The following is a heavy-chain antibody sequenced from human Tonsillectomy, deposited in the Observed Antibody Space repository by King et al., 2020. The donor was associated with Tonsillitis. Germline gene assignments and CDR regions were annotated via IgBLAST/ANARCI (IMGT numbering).Heavy chain of an antibody. V-gene: IGHV4-39*01. D-gene: IGHD3-10*01. J-gene: IGHJ4*02. CDR1: GGSISSSSYY. CDR3: VLNFYGSGSYYKASEY. Sequence: QLQESGPGLVKPSETLSLTCTVSGGSISSSSYYWGWIRQPPGKGLEWIGTIYYSGSTYYNPSLKSRVTISVDTSKKQFSLKLSSVTAADTAVYYCVLNFYGSGSYYKASEYWGQGTLVTVSS. CDR2: IYYSGST.